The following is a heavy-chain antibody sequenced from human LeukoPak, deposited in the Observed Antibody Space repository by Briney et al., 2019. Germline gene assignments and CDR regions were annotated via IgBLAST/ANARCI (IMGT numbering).Heavy chain of an antibody. J-gene: IGHJ4*02. CDR3: AKKGVAGMFHFDY. V-gene: IGHV3-23*01. D-gene: IGHD6-19*01. CDR1: GFTFSSYA. CDR2: ISGSGGST. Sequence: GGSLRLSCAASGFTFSSYAMSWVRQAPGKGLEWVSAISGSGGSTYYADSVKGRLTISRDNSKNTLYLQMNSLRAEDTAVYYCAKKGVAGMFHFDYWGQGTLVTVSS.